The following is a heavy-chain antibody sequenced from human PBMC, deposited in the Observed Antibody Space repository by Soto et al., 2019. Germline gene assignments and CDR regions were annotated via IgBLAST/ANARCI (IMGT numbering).Heavy chain of an antibody. CDR1: AFGFSNYG. CDR3: ARDGSRGYSGYDLDF. CDR2: IWYDGSNK. V-gene: IGHV3-33*01. J-gene: IGHJ4*02. D-gene: IGHD5-12*01. Sequence: GGSLRLSCAASAFGFSNYGMHWVRQAPGKGLEWVAVIWYDGSNKYYADSVKGRFTISRDNSKNTLYLQMNSLRAEDTAVYYCARDGSRGYSGYDLDFWGQGTLVTVSS.